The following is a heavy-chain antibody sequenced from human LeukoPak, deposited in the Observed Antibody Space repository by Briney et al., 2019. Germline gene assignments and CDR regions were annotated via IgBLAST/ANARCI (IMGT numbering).Heavy chain of an antibody. Sequence: PGGSLRLSCVVSGFTSSSSWMNWVRQAPGKGLEWVANIKQDGSETYYVDSVKGRFTISRDNAKKSLYLQMNSLRVEDTAVYYCARERLSDYWGQGTLVTVSS. CDR1: GFTSSSSW. CDR3: ARERLSDY. CDR2: IKQDGSET. J-gene: IGHJ4*02. V-gene: IGHV3-7*03. D-gene: IGHD4/OR15-4a*01.